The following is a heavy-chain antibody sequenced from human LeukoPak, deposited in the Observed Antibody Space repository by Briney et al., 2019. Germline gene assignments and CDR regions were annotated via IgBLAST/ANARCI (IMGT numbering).Heavy chain of an antibody. V-gene: IGHV4-30-2*03. J-gene: IGHJ4*02. CDR3: ARRDYVWGSPDY. D-gene: IGHD3-16*01. Sequence: SETLSLTCAVSGGSISSGGYSWSWIRQPPGKGLEWIGYIYYSGSTYYNPSLKSRVTISVDTSKNQFSLKLSSVTAADTAVYYCARRDYVWGSPDYWGQGTLVTVSS. CDR1: GGSISSGGYS. CDR2: IYYSGST.